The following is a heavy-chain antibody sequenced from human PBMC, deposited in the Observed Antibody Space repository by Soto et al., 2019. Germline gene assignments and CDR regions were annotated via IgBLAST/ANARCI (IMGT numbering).Heavy chain of an antibody. Sequence: GGSLRLSCAASGFTFSDYYMSWIRQAPGKGLEWVSYISSSGSTIYYADSVKGRFTISRDNAKNSLYLQMNSLRAEDTAVYYCARAPVVVVPAAIQDWGQGTLVTVSS. V-gene: IGHV3-11*01. CDR2: ISSSGSTI. J-gene: IGHJ1*01. CDR3: ARAPVVVVPAAIQD. D-gene: IGHD2-2*01. CDR1: GFTFSDYY.